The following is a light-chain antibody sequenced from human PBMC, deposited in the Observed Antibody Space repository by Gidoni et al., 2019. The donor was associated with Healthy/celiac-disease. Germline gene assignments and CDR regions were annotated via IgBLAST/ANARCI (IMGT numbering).Light chain of an antibody. CDR1: SLRSYY. Sequence: SSEQTQDPATSVALGPTVRITCQGDSLRSYYASWYQQKPGQAPVLVIYGKNNRPSGIPDRFSGSSSGNTASLTIPGAQAEDESDYYCNSRDSSGNHLVFGGGTKLTVL. CDR3: NSRDSSGNHLV. CDR2: GKN. V-gene: IGLV3-19*01. J-gene: IGLJ2*01.